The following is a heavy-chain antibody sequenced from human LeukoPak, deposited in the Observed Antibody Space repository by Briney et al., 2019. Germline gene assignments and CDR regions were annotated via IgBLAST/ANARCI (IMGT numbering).Heavy chain of an antibody. CDR2: IYYSGST. V-gene: IGHV4-39*07. D-gene: IGHD6-13*01. J-gene: IGHJ6*03. CDR1: GGSISSSSYY. Sequence: SETLSLTCTVSGGSISSSSYYWGWIRQPPGKGLERIGSIYYSGSTYYNPSLKSRVTISVDTSKNQFSLKLSSVTAADTAVYYCARISSSLHVYYYYYVDVWGKGTTVTVSS. CDR3: ARISSSLHVYYYYYVDV.